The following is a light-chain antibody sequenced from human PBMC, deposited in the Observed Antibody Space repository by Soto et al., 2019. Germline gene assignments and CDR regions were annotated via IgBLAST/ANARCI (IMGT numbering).Light chain of an antibody. CDR3: QPYNSFSGT. J-gene: IGKJ1*01. V-gene: IGKV1-5*01. Sequence: DIQMTQWPATVSASVGDRVTITGGASQTISSWLAWYHQKPEKAPNLLIYDASSLESGVPSRFSGRGSGTQFTLTISTLQPDDFATYYCQPYNSFSGTFGPGTKVDSK. CDR2: DAS. CDR1: QTISSW.